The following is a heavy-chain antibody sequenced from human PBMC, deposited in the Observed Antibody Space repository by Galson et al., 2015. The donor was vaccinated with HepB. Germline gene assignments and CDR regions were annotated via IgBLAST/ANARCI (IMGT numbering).Heavy chain of an antibody. D-gene: IGHD2-8*01. CDR1: GYTFIHNN. CDR2: ISPRGGDT. Sequence: SVKVSCKASGYTFIHNNIHWVRQAPGQGLEWMGMISPRGGDTTYAQNFQGRVTMTRDTSTSSVYMELSSLISDDTAVYFCARDNGVYSGDYWGQGTLVTVSS. V-gene: IGHV1-46*01. J-gene: IGHJ4*02. CDR3: ARDNGVYSGDY.